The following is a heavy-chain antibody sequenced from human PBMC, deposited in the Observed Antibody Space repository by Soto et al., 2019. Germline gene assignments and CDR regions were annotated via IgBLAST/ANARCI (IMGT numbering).Heavy chain of an antibody. CDR3: SRERGPYSSGWYCFDY. J-gene: IGHJ4*02. CDR1: GDTFSSYL. D-gene: IGHD6-13*01. Sequence: PLKGSRQAAGDTFSSYLSSWVRQAPRKGLEWMGGIIPIFGTANYAQKFQGRVTITADESTSTAYMELSSLRSEDTAVYYCSRERGPYSSGWYCFDYWGQGALVTVSS. CDR2: IIPIFGTA. V-gene: IGHV1-69*01.